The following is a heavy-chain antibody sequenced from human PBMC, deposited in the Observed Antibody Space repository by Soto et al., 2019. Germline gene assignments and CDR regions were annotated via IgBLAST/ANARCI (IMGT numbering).Heavy chain of an antibody. V-gene: IGHV4-34*01. CDR1: GGSFSGYS. CDR3: ATGGGAAPGT. J-gene: IGHJ4*02. CDR2: IDHSGSI. Sequence: QVQLQQWGAGLLKPSETLSLPCAVYGGSFSGYSWSWIRQTPGKGLEWIGEIDHSGSIKYNPSLESRVSISLDTSRNQFSLKLSSVTAADSAVFYCATGGGAAPGTWGQGTLVTVCS. D-gene: IGHD6-13*01.